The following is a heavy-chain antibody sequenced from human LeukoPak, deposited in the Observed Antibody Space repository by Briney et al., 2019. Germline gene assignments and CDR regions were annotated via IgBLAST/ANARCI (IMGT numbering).Heavy chain of an antibody. CDR3: AKDIGAGYSSSWPFDY. D-gene: IGHD6-13*01. V-gene: IGHV3-11*01. Sequence: TTGGSLRLSCAASGFTFSDYYMSWIRQAPGKGLEWVSYISSSGSTIYYADSVKGRFTISRDNAKNSLYLQMNSLRAEDTALYYCAKDIGAGYSSSWPFDYWGQGTLVTVSS. J-gene: IGHJ4*02. CDR1: GFTFSDYY. CDR2: ISSSGSTI.